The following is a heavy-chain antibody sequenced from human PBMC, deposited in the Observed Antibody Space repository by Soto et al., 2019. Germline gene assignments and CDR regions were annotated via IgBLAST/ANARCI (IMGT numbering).Heavy chain of an antibody. J-gene: IGHJ4*02. CDR2: ISGSGGST. D-gene: IGHD5-18*01. V-gene: IGHV3-23*01. Sequence: PGGSLRLSCAASGFTFSSYAMSWVRQAPGKGLEWVSAISGSGGSTSYSTSLKSRLTISKDTSKSQVVLTMTNMDPVDTATYYCARITAMVIGFDYWGQGTLVTVSS. CDR1: GFTFSSYA. CDR3: ARITAMVIGFDY.